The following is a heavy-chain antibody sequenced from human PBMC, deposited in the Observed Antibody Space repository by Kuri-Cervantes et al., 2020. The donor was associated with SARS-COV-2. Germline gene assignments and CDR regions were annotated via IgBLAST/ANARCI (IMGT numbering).Heavy chain of an antibody. CDR1: SYSISSGYY. CDR2: IYHSGRT. Sequence: GSLRLSCTVSSYSISSGYYWGWIRQPTGKGLGWIGSIYHSGRTYYNPSLKSRVTISVVTSKNQFSLKLSSVTAADTAVYYCARRTVGHFDLWGRGTLVTVSS. CDR3: ARRTVGHFDL. J-gene: IGHJ2*01. D-gene: IGHD3-16*01. V-gene: IGHV4-38-2*02.